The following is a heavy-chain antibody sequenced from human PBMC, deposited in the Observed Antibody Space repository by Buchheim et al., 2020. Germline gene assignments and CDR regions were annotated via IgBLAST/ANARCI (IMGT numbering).Heavy chain of an antibody. Sequence: QVQLVESGGGVVQPGRSLRLSCAASGFTFSSYGMHWVRQAPGKGLEWVAFIRYDGSNKYYADSVKGRFTICRDNSKNTRYLQMNSLRAEDTAVYYCAKGSNMITFGGVIVGGGYYGMDGWGQGTT. CDR3: AKGSNMITFGGVIVGGGYYGMDG. D-gene: IGHD3-16*02. J-gene: IGHJ6*02. V-gene: IGHV3-30*02. CDR1: GFTFSSYG. CDR2: IRYDGSNK.